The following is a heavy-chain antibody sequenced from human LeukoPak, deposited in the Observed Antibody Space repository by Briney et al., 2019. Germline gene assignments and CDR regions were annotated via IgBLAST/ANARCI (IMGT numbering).Heavy chain of an antibody. CDR2: INHSGST. V-gene: IGHV4-34*01. CDR1: GGSFSGYY. J-gene: IGHJ4*02. Sequence: PSETLSHTCAVYGGSFSGYYWSWIRQPPGKGLEWIGEINHSGSTNYNPSLKSRVTISVDTSKNQFSLKLSSVTAADTAVYYCARGKLYYYDSSGYPRTYYFDYWGQGTLVTVSS. D-gene: IGHD3-22*01. CDR3: ARGKLYYYDSSGYPRTYYFDY.